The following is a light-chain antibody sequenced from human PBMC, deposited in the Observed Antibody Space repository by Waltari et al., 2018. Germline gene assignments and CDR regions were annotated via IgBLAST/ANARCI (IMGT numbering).Light chain of an antibody. V-gene: IGKV3-20*01. Sequence: EIVLTQSPGTLSLSPGESATLSCRASQRVTIISLCLYQQKLGQTPMLLIYGTSTRATGIPDRFSGGGSGTDFTLTISRLEPEDFAVYYCQQYDGEVLTFGGGTKVEI. CDR1: QRVTIIS. CDR3: QQYDGEVLT. CDR2: GTS. J-gene: IGKJ4*01.